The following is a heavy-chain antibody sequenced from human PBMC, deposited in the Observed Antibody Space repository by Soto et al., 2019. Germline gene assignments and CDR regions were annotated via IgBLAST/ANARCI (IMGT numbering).Heavy chain of an antibody. Sequence: QITLNESGPTQVKPRQTLTLTCTFSGFSLTTSGVGVGWIRQPPGKAPEWLALIYWDDDKRYSPSLKSRLTITKATSKNQVVLTMADLDPADTATSYCAHRVVRTVFGVVTTTATYFDSWGQGTPVAVSS. CDR1: GFSLTTSGVG. D-gene: IGHD3-3*01. CDR2: IYWDDDK. J-gene: IGHJ4*02. CDR3: AHRVVRTVFGVVTTTATYFDS. V-gene: IGHV2-5*02.